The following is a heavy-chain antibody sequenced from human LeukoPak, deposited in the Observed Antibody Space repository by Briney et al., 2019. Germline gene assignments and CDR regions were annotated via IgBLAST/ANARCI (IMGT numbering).Heavy chain of an antibody. D-gene: IGHD2-21*01. Sequence: GGSLRLSCAASGFTFSDYYMSWIRQAPGKGLEWVSYISSSSSYTNYADSVKGRFTISRDNAKNSLYLQMNSLRAEDTAVYYCASAARGDNFGSSHWGQGTLVTVSS. CDR3: ASAARGDNFGSSH. CDR1: GFTFSDYY. J-gene: IGHJ4*02. CDR2: ISSSSSYT. V-gene: IGHV3-11*06.